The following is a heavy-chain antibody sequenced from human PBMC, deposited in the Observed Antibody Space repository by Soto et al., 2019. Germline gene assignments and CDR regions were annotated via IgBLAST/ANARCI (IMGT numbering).Heavy chain of an antibody. CDR1: GFTFSSYW. CDR3: ARGGWAAAKIQGWVSSGQSAFDI. Sequence: PGGSLRLSCAASGFTFSSYWMAWGRQAPGKGLEWVANMNLYGSETNYVDAVRGRFSISRDNAKNTLYLQMNSLRAEDTAVYYCARGGWAAAKIQGWVSSGQSAFDIWGQGTMVTVSS. J-gene: IGHJ3*02. CDR2: MNLYGSET. V-gene: IGHV3-7*01. D-gene: IGHD6-19*01.